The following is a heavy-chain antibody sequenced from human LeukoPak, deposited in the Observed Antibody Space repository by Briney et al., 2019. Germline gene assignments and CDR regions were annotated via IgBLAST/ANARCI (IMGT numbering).Heavy chain of an antibody. D-gene: IGHD6-13*01. J-gene: IGHJ5*02. CDR2: INWNGGST. Sequence: PGGSLRLSCAASGFTFGDYGMSWVRQAPGKGLEWVSGINWNGGSTGYADSVKGRFTISRDNAKNSLYLQMNSLRAEDTALYYCAREVSAAGTVVWFDPWGQGTLVTVSS. V-gene: IGHV3-20*04. CDR1: GFTFGDYG. CDR3: AREVSAAGTVVWFDP.